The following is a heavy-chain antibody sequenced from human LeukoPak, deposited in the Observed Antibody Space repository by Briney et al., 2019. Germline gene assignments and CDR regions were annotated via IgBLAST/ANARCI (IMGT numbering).Heavy chain of an antibody. V-gene: IGHV3-48*02. CDR3: ARTNSFDY. Sequence: GGSLRLSCAASGFTFSTYTMNWVRQAPGKGLEWVSYISSGSGALYYADSVKGRFTISRDNAKNSLYLQMSSLRDEDTAVYCCARTNSFDYWGQGTLVTVSS. CDR1: GFTFSTYT. CDR2: ISSGSGAL. J-gene: IGHJ4*02.